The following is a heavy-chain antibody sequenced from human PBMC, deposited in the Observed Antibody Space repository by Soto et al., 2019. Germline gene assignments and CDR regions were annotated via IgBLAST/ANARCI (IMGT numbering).Heavy chain of an antibody. Sequence: QVQLVESGGGLVKPGGSLRLSCAASGFTFSDYYMSWIRQAPGKGLEWVSYISSSSSYTNYVGSVKGGYTISRDYAKNSLYLQMNSLRAEDTAVYYCARDARPQTYSTPDKSHYGMDVWGQATTVTVSS. D-gene: IGHD6-13*01. CDR2: ISSSSSYT. CDR3: ARDARPQTYSTPDKSHYGMDV. J-gene: IGHJ6*02. CDR1: GFTFSDYY. V-gene: IGHV3-11*06.